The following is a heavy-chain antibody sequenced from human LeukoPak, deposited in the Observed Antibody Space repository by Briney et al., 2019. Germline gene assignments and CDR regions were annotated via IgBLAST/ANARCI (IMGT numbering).Heavy chain of an antibody. CDR3: AREVVVVPAATIFRDAFDI. CDR1: GGSISSGDYY. Sequence: PSETPSLTCTVSGGSISSGDYYWSWIRQPPGKGLEWIGYIYYSGSTYYNPSLKSRVTISVDTSKNQFSLKLSSVTAADTAVYHCAREVVVVPAATIFRDAFDIWGQGTMVTVSS. J-gene: IGHJ3*02. V-gene: IGHV4-30-4*08. D-gene: IGHD2-2*01. CDR2: IYYSGST.